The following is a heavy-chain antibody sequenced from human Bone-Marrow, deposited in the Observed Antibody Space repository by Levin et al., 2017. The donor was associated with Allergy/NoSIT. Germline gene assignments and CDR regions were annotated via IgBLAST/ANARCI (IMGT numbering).Heavy chain of an antibody. CDR3: ARDSGLELDYYYYYGMDV. Sequence: GGSLRLSCKASGYTFTSYAMHWVRQAPGQRLEWMGWINAGNGNTKYSQKFQGRVTITRDTSASTAYMELSSLRSEDTAVYYCARDSGLELDYYYYYGMDVWGQGTTVTVSS. D-gene: IGHD1-7*01. V-gene: IGHV1-3*01. CDR2: INAGNGNT. J-gene: IGHJ6*02. CDR1: GYTFTSYA.